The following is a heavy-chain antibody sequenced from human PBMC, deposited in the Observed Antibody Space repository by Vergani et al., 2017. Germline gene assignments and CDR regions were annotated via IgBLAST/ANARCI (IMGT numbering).Heavy chain of an antibody. Sequence: QVQLQESGPGLVKPSETLSLTCTVSGGSISSYYWSWIRQPPGKGLEWIGYIYYSGSTNYNPSLKSRVTISVDTSKNQFSLKLSSVTAADTAVYYCAGVCGLTVTSSYWYFDLWGRGTLVTVSS. J-gene: IGHJ2*01. CDR3: AGVCGLTVTSSYWYFDL. V-gene: IGHV4-59*01. D-gene: IGHD4-17*01. CDR1: GGSISSYY. CDR2: IYYSGST.